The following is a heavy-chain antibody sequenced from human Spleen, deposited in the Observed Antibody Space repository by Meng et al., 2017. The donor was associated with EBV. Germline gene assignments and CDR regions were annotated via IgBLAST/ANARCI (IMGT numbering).Heavy chain of an antibody. CDR2: IYHSGST. CDR1: GGSISMNNW. CDR3: ARSYNAYATYFLDY. V-gene: IGHV4-4*02. Sequence: QGQLQESGPGLVKPSGTLSLTCVAAGGSISMNNWWRWVRQPPGKGLEWIGDIYHSGSTSYSPSLKSRVTMSLDKSTNQFSLNLTSVTAADTAVYYCARSYNAYATYFLDYWGQGTLVTVSS. J-gene: IGHJ4*02. D-gene: IGHD4/OR15-4a*01.